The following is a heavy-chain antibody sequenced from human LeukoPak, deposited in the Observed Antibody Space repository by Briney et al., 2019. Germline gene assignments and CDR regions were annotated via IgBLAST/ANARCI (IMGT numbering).Heavy chain of an antibody. J-gene: IGHJ6*02. CDR2: ISYDGSNK. Sequence: SGGSLRLSCAASGFTFSSYGMHWVRQAPGKGLEWVAVISYDGSNKYYADSVKGRFTISRGNSKNTLYLQMNSLRAEDTAVYYCAKDLRGSYGMDVWGQGTTVTVSS. CDR3: AKDLRGSYGMDV. CDR1: GFTFSSYG. D-gene: IGHD5/OR15-5a*01. V-gene: IGHV3-30*18.